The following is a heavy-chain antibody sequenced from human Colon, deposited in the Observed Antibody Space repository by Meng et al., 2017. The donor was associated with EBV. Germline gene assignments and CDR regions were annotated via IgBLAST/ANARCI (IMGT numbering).Heavy chain of an antibody. CDR2: IYYGGST. V-gene: IGHV4-4*02. Sequence: VELQEAGPGLVEPSGTPSLTCAVSGTSTTSSNWWSWVRQPPGKGLEWIGEIYYGGSTNYNPSLKSRVTISLDESKNQFSLRLASMTAADTAVYYCASLYGDFAFWGQGTLVTVSS. J-gene: IGHJ4*02. CDR3: ASLYGDFAF. CDR1: GTSTTSSNW. D-gene: IGHD4-17*01.